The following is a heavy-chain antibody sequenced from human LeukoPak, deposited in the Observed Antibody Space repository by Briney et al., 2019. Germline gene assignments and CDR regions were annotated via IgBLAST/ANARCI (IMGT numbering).Heavy chain of an antibody. J-gene: IGHJ3*02. Sequence: ASVKVSCKASGCTFTSYAMHWVRQAPGQRLEWMGWINAGNGNTKYSQKFQGRVTITRDTSASTAYMELSSLRSEDTAVYYCARDSYYDILTDGDGAFDIWGQGTMVTVSS. CDR3: ARDSYYDILTDGDGAFDI. V-gene: IGHV1-3*01. CDR1: GCTFTSYA. D-gene: IGHD3-9*01. CDR2: INAGNGNT.